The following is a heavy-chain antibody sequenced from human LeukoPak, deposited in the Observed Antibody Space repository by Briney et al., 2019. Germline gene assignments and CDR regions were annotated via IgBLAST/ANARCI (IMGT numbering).Heavy chain of an antibody. D-gene: IGHD6-13*01. V-gene: IGHV1-2*02. Sequence: GESLKVSCKASGYTFTGYYMHWVRQAPGQGLEWMGWINPNSGGTNYAQKFQGRVTMTRDTSISTAYMELSRLRSDDTAVYYCARVLTSPSSWEHWGQGTLVTVSS. CDR3: ARVLTSPSSWEH. CDR1: GYTFTGYY. CDR2: INPNSGGT. J-gene: IGHJ4*02.